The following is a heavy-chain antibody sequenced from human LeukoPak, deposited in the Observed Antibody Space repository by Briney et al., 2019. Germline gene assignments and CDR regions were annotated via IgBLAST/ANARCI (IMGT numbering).Heavy chain of an antibody. V-gene: IGHV4-4*07. CDR2: IYTSGST. J-gene: IGHJ4*02. CDR1: GGSISSYY. D-gene: IGHD3-22*01. Sequence: SETLSLTCTVSGGSISSYYWSWIRQPAGKGLEWIGRIYTSGSTNYNPSLKSRVTMSVDTSKNQFSLKLSCVTAADTAVYYCAREGDSSGYYYGFFNYWGQGTLVTVSS. CDR3: AREGDSSGYYYGFFNY.